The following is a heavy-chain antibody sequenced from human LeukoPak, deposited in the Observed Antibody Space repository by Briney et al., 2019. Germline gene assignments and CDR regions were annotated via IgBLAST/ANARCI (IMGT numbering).Heavy chain of an antibody. Sequence: SETLSLTCTVSGGSISSSSYYWGWIRQPPGKGLEWIGSIYYSGSSYYNPSLKSRVTMSADTSRNQFSLKLSSVTAADTAVYYCARRLAGTEDYWGQGTLVTVSS. CDR2: IYYSGSS. CDR3: ARRLAGTEDY. J-gene: IGHJ4*02. CDR1: GGSISSSSYY. V-gene: IGHV4-39*01. D-gene: IGHD1-7*01.